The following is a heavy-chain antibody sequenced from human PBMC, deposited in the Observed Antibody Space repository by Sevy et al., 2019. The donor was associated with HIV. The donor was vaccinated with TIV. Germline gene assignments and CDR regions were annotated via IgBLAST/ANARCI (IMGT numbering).Heavy chain of an antibody. J-gene: IGHJ2*01. V-gene: IGHV3-9*01. Sequence: GGSLRLSCAASGFTFDDYAMHWVRQAPGKGLEWVSGISWNSGSIGYADSVKGRFTISRDNAKNSLYPQMNSLRAEDTALYYCAKDTGNGYKQIRRYFDLWGRGTLVTVSS. D-gene: IGHD5-12*01. CDR1: GFTFDDYA. CDR3: AKDTGNGYKQIRRYFDL. CDR2: ISWNSGSI.